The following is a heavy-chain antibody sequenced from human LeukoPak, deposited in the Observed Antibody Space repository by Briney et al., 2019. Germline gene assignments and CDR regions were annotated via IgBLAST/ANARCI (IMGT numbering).Heavy chain of an antibody. Sequence: SETLSLTCTVSGVSISSYYWRWIRQSAGKGLEWIGRMYISGSTNYNPSLKSRVTMSADTSKNQFSLQLNSVTPEDTAVYYCARFLDIVATMDAFDIWGQGTMVTVSS. D-gene: IGHD5-12*01. CDR1: GVSISSYY. J-gene: IGHJ3*02. CDR3: ARFLDIVATMDAFDI. CDR2: MYISGST. V-gene: IGHV4-4*07.